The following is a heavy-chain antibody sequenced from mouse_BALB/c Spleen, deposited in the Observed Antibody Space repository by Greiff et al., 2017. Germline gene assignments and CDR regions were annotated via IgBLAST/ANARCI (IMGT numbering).Heavy chain of an antibody. D-gene: IGHD2-10*02. CDR2: ISTYYGNT. Sequence: VQLQQSGPELVRPGDSVKISCTGSGYTFTDYAMHWVKQRHAKSLEWIGVISTYYGNTNYNEKFKGKATMTVDKCSSTDYMELARLTYEDSAIYYCASNGGYGNYYVDYWGQGTTLTVSA. CDR3: ASNGGYGNYYVDY. V-gene: IGHV1S137*01. CDR1: GYTFTDYA. J-gene: IGHJ2*01.